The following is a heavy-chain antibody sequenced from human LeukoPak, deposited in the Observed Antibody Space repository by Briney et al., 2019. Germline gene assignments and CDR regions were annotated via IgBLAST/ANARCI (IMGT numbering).Heavy chain of an antibody. J-gene: IGHJ4*02. V-gene: IGHV4-59*08. D-gene: IGHD3-16*01. CDR3: ARRQGGFYYFDY. Sequence: KPSETLSLTCTVSGGSISSYYWSWIRQPPGKGLEWIGYIYYSGSTNYNPSLKGRVTISVDTSKNQFSLKLSSVTAADTAVYYCARRQGGFYYFDYWGQGTLVTVSS. CDR1: GGSISSYY. CDR2: IYYSGST.